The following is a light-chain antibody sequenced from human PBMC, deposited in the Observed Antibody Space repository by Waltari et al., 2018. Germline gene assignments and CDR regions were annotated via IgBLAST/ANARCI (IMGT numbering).Light chain of an antibody. Sequence: IQMTQSPSSLSGFVGDRVTISCRASQDITNALAWYQHKLGRAPKLLIYATSKLEGGVPAXFSXRXXXTTXXLTIDSLQSDDSASYFCQQYFSVPLTFGGGSKIEI. CDR1: QDITNA. CDR3: QQYFSVPLT. V-gene: IGKV1-NL1*01. CDR2: ATS. J-gene: IGKJ4*01.